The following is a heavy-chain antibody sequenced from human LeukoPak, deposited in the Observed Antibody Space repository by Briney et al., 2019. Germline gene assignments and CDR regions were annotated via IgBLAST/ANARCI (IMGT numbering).Heavy chain of an antibody. D-gene: IGHD3-10*01. CDR2: ISGSGGTT. Sequence: PGGSLRLSCAASGSTFSSYAMSWVRQAPGKGLDWVATISGSGGTTYYADSVKGRFTISRDNSKNRLIMQMNSLRAEDTAVYYCAKDQAMVRAIVSGIDYWGQGTLVTVSS. J-gene: IGHJ4*02. CDR1: GSTFSSYA. CDR3: AKDQAMVRAIVSGIDY. V-gene: IGHV3-23*01.